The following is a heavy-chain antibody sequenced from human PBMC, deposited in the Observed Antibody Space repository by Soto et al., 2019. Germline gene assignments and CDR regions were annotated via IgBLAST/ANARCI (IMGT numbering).Heavy chain of an antibody. J-gene: IGHJ4*02. Sequence: VELVESGGGVVQPGGSLRLSWAASGFTFNTHGMHWVRQAPGKGLEWVAVIWYDGSQRYYADFVRGRFTISRDNSQNTLYLQMTSLRAEDTAVYYCARIDDYGDYVTDYWGQGALVTVSS. CDR2: IWYDGSQR. CDR3: ARIDDYGDYVTDY. CDR1: GFTFNTHG. D-gene: IGHD4-17*01. V-gene: IGHV3-33*01.